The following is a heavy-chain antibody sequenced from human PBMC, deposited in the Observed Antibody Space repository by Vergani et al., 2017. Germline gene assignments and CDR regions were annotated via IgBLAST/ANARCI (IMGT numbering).Heavy chain of an antibody. V-gene: IGHV1-69*04. CDR3: ARDYSVTHFAGRVGRFFDS. Sequence: QVQLVHSGAEVKKPGSSVKVSCKASENTFSSYPFSWVRQASGQGLEWMGRIIPMVDVTNYAQKFQGRVTITANKSTYTAYMELTGLTSEDTAIYYCARDYSVTHFAGRVGRFFDSWGQGTLVTVSS. CDR1: ENTFSSYP. J-gene: IGHJ4*02. D-gene: IGHD2-15*01. CDR2: IIPMVDVT.